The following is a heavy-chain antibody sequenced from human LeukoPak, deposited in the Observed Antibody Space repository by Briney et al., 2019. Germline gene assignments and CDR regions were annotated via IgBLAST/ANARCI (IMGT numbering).Heavy chain of an antibody. D-gene: IGHD4-17*01. CDR3: ARGGIGTTVKRYFDL. J-gene: IGHJ2*01. Sequence: PSETLSLTCAVYGGSFSGYYWSWIRQPPGKGLEWIGEINHSGSTNYNPSLKSRVTISVDTSKNQFSLKLSSVTAADTAVYYCARGGIGTTVKRYFDLWGRGTLVTVSS. CDR1: GGSFSGYY. CDR2: INHSGST. V-gene: IGHV4-34*01.